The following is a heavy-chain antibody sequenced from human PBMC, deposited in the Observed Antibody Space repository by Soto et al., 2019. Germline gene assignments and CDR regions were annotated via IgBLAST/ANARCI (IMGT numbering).Heavy chain of an antibody. CDR1: GFDFRSYE. CDR2: IRANDESV. V-gene: IGHV3-48*03. Sequence: PGGSLRLSCVASGFDFRSYEMNWVRQAPGKGLEWVSNIRANDESVYYADSVKGRVSVSRDNAKNSLFLEMNSLRADDTAVYYCARETLRDAIDIWGQGTMVTVSS. CDR3: ARETLRDAIDI. J-gene: IGHJ3*02.